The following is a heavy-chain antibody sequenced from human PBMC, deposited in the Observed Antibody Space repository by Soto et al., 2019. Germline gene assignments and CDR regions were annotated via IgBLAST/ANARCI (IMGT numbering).Heavy chain of an antibody. CDR2: IKQDGSEK. CDR1: GFTFISYW. J-gene: IGHJ1*01. CDR3: ARDSEFQH. Sequence: GGSLRLSCAASGFTFISYWMSWVRQAPGKGLEWVANIKQDGSEKYYVDSVKGRFTISRDSAKNSLYLQMNSLRAEDTAVYYCARDSEFQHWGQGTLVTVSS. V-gene: IGHV3-7*01.